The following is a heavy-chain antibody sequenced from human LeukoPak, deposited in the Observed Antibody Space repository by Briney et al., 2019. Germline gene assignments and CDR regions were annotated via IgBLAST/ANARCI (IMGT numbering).Heavy chain of an antibody. CDR3: ARDLLYSSSWYSDY. J-gene: IGHJ4*02. CDR2: IYTSGST. Sequence: PSETLSLTCTVSGGSISSGSYYWSWIRQPAGKGLEWIGRIYTSGSTNYNPSLKSRVTISVDTSKNQFSLKLSSVTAADTAVYYCARDLLYSSSWYSDYWGQGTLVTVSS. CDR1: GGSISSGSYY. V-gene: IGHV4-61*02. D-gene: IGHD6-13*01.